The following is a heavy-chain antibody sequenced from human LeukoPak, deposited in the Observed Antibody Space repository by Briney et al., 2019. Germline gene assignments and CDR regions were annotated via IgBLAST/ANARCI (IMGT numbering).Heavy chain of an antibody. Sequence: GGSLRLSCAASGFTFSSFSMNWVRQAPGKGLEWVSYIRTSGTNTDYTGSVKGRFTISRNNAKNSLYLQMNSLRAEDTAVYYCASGNVVVTAIQGFDYWGQGTLVTVSS. CDR1: GFTFSSFS. J-gene: IGHJ4*02. CDR3: ASGNVVVTAIQGFDY. V-gene: IGHV3-48*04. D-gene: IGHD2-21*02. CDR2: IRTSGTNT.